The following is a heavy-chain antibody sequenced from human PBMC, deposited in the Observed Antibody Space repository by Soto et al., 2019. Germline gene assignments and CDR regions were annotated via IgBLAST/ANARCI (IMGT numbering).Heavy chain of an antibody. Sequence: QVQLVESGGGVVQPGRSLRLSCAASGFTFNKDAMHWVRQAPGKGLEWVAVVSYNGANKYYADSVKGRFTISRDNSNNAMYLQMNSLSVEDTAVYYCARDLKLGMGYYLDSWGQGTLVTVSS. CDR1: GFTFNKDA. D-gene: IGHD7-27*01. V-gene: IGHV3-30-3*01. CDR2: VSYNGANK. CDR3: ARDLKLGMGYYLDS. J-gene: IGHJ4*02.